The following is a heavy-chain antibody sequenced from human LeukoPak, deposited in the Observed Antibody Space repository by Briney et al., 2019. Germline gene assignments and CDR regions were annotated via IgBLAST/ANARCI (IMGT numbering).Heavy chain of an antibody. CDR3: ARAGKYYYGSGSSVYYYMDV. Sequence: PSETLSLTCTVSGGSISSGSYYWSWIRQPAGKGLEWIGRIYTSGSTNYNPSLKSRVTISVDTSKDQFSLKLSSVTAADTAVYYCARAGKYYYGSGSSVYYYMDVWGKGTTVTISS. V-gene: IGHV4-61*02. D-gene: IGHD3-10*01. CDR2: IYTSGST. J-gene: IGHJ6*03. CDR1: GGSISSGSYY.